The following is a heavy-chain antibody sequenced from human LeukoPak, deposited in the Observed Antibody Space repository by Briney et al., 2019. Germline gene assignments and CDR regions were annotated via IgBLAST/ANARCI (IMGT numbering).Heavy chain of an antibody. V-gene: IGHV1-46*01. Sequence: ASVKVSCKASGGTFSSYAISWVRQAPGQGLEWMGIINPSGGSTSYAQKFRGRVTMTRDTSTSTVYMELSSLRSEDTAVYYCAREGERDYYDSSGYYLGDYWGQGTLVTVSS. CDR3: AREGERDYYDSSGYYLGDY. D-gene: IGHD3-22*01. CDR1: GGTFSSYA. J-gene: IGHJ4*02. CDR2: INPSGGST.